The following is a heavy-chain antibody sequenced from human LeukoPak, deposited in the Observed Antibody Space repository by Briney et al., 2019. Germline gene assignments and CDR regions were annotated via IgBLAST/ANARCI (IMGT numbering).Heavy chain of an antibody. Sequence: SETLSLTCTVSGGSISSSSYYWGWIRQPPGKGLEWIGSIYYSGSTYYNPSLKSRVTISVDTSKNQFSLKLSSVTAADTAVYYCARLGGNDYDFWSGYHKYYMDVWDKGTTVTVSS. V-gene: IGHV4-39*01. CDR3: ARLGGNDYDFWSGYHKYYMDV. D-gene: IGHD3-3*01. CDR2: IYYSGST. J-gene: IGHJ6*03. CDR1: GGSISSSSYY.